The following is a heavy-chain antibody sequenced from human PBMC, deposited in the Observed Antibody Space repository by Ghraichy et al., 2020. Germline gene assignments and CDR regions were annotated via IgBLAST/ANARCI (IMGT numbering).Heavy chain of an antibody. CDR3: ARDVGYYLSGGTCDPRGHFDY. J-gene: IGHJ4*02. V-gene: IGHV3-23*01. CDR1: GFNFNTYA. D-gene: IGHD2-15*01. CDR2: ISTGGGST. Sequence: GGSLRLSCVAFGFNFNTYAMNWVRQAPGKGLEWVSGISTGGGSTHYADSVKGRFTISRDTSKNPLYLQLNNLRAEDTAMYYCARDVGYYLSGGTCDPRGHFDYWGQGTLVTVSS.